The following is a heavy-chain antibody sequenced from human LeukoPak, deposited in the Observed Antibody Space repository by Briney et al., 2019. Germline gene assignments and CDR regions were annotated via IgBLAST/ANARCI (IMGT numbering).Heavy chain of an antibody. D-gene: IGHD3-16*02. CDR2: INSDGSAT. CDR1: GFTFSSPW. CDR3: ARGTAGYHSSYFDY. Sequence: GSLRLSCAASGFTFSSPWMHWVRQAPGKGLVWVSRINSDGSATAYADSVKGRFTISRDNAENTLYLQMNSLRAEDTAVYYCARGTAGYHSSYFDYWGQGTLVTVSS. V-gene: IGHV3-74*01. J-gene: IGHJ4*02.